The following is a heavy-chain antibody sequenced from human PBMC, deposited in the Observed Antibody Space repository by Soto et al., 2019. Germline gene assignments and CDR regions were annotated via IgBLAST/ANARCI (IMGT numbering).Heavy chain of an antibody. V-gene: IGHV1-18*01. CDR1: GYTFTSYG. J-gene: IGHJ5*02. CDR3: ARVPTTSYYRNVDAWFAP. Sequence: ASVKVSCKASGYTFTSYGISWVRQAPGQGLEWMGWISAYNGNTNYAQKLQGRVTMTTDTSTSTAYMELRSLRSDDTAVYYCARVPTTSYYRNVDAWFAPWXQGTLVTVSS. CDR2: ISAYNGNT. D-gene: IGHD4-4*01.